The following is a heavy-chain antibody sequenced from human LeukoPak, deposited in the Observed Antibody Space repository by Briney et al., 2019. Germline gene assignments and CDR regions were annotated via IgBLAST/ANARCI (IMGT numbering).Heavy chain of an antibody. CDR3: AKWGHSGSYYDY. J-gene: IGHJ4*02. CDR2: ISVSGGNT. Sequence: GGSLRLSCAASGFTFSNYAMSWVRQAPGKGLEWVSSISVSGGNTYHADSVKGRFTTSRDNSKNTLDLQMNSLRAEDTAVYYCAKWGHSGSYYDYWGQGTLVTVSS. V-gene: IGHV3-23*01. D-gene: IGHD1-26*01. CDR1: GFTFSNYA.